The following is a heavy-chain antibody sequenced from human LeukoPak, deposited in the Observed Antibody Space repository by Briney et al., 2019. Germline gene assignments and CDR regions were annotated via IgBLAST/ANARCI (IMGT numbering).Heavy chain of an antibody. CDR2: VYPGDSAT. D-gene: IGHD1-26*01. CDR1: GYSFTSYW. V-gene: IGHV5-51*01. Sequence: GESLKISCKGSGYSFTSYWIGWVRQMPGKGLEWMGIVYPGDSATRYSPSFQGQVTISADKSISTAFLQWSSLKTSDTAMYFWARFSGTYFQGFDFWGQGTLVTVSS. J-gene: IGHJ4*02. CDR3: ARFSGTYFQGFDF.